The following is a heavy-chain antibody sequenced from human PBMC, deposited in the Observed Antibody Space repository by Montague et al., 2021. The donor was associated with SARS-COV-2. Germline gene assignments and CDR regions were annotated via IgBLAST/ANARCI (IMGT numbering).Heavy chain of an antibody. J-gene: IGHJ4*02. CDR1: GGSISSYY. Sequence: SETLSLTCTVSGGSISSYYWSWIRQPPGKGLEWIGYIYYSGSTNYNPSLKSRVTISVDTSKSQFSLKLSSVTAADTAVYYCARAQRGYYIGFGVSSGFDFWGQGALVTVSS. D-gene: IGHD3-10*01. V-gene: IGHV4-59*01. CDR2: IYYSGST. CDR3: ARAQRGYYIGFGVSSGFDF.